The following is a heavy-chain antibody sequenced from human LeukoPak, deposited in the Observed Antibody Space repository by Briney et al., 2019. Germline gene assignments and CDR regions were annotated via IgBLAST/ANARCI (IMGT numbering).Heavy chain of an antibody. D-gene: IGHD6-13*01. CDR2: ISGYNGDT. Sequence: ASVKVSCKTSGYTFNTYGISWVRQAPGQGLEWMGWISGYNGDTNSAQKLQGRVTMTTDTSTTTVYMELRSLRSDDTAVYYCARVELIAAAATADYWGQGTLVTVSS. CDR3: ARVELIAAAATADY. J-gene: IGHJ4*02. V-gene: IGHV1-18*01. CDR1: GYTFNTYG.